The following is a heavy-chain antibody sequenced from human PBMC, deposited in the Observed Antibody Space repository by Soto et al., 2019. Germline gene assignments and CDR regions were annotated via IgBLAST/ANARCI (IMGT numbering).Heavy chain of an antibody. CDR2: INHSGST. D-gene: IGHD5-12*01. J-gene: IGHJ6*02. CDR3: ARDIVATIMGYYYYGMDF. Sequence: PSETLSLTCAVYGGSFSGYYWSWIRQPPGKGLEWIGEINHSGSTNYNPSLKSRVTISVDTSKNQFSLKLSSVTAADTAVYYCARDIVATIMGYYYYGMDFWGQGTLVTVSS. V-gene: IGHV4-34*01. CDR1: GGSFSGYY.